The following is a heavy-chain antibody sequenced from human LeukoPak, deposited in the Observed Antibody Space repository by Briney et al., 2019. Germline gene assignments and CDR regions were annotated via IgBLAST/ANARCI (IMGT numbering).Heavy chain of an antibody. V-gene: IGHV1-2*02. Sequence: ASVKVSCKASGYTFTGHYMHWVRQAPGQGLEWMGWINPNNGGTNYAQKFQGRVTMTRDTSISTAYMELSRLRSDDTAVYYCASVVATGGYWGQGTLVTVSS. J-gene: IGHJ4*02. CDR3: ASVVATGGY. CDR2: INPNNGGT. CDR1: GYTFTGHY. D-gene: IGHD5-12*01.